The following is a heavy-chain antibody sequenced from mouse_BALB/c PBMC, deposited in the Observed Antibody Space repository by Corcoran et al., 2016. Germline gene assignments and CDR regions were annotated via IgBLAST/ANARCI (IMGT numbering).Heavy chain of an antibody. Sequence: QIQLVQSGPELKKPGETAKISCKASGYTFTDYGMIWVMQAPGNGLMWMGWIKTYTGEQTYADDFKARFAFSFGSSASTAYLQINNLKNEDTATYFCARRAYYGNYVGPYAMDYCGQGTSVTVS. CDR3: ARRAYYGNYVGPYAMDY. CDR1: GYTFTDYG. J-gene: IGHJ4*01. CDR2: IKTYTGEQ. V-gene: IGHV9-3-1*01. D-gene: IGHD2-1*01.